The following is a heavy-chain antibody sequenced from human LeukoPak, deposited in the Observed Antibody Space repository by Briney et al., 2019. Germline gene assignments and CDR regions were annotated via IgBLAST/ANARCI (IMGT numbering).Heavy chain of an antibody. CDR3: AREEGD. V-gene: IGHV1-69*05. CDR1: GYTFTSYG. D-gene: IGHD3-16*01. Sequence: ASVKVSCKASGYTFTSYGISWVRQAPEQGLEWMGGIIPIFGTANYAQKFQGRVTITTDESTSTAYMELSSLRSEDTAVYYCAREEGDWGQGTLVTVSS. J-gene: IGHJ4*02. CDR2: IIPIFGTA.